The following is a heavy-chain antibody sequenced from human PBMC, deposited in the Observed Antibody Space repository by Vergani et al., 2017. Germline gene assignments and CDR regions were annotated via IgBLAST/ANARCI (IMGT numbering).Heavy chain of an antibody. D-gene: IGHD2-15*01. Sequence: EVQLVETGGGLIQPGGSLRLSCAASGFTVSSNYMSWVRQAPGKGLEWVSVIYSGGSTYYADSVKGRFTIPRDNSKNTLYLQMNSLRAEDTAVYYCARESVTCSGGSCYPSFQHWGQGTLVTVSS. CDR3: ARESVTCSGGSCYPSFQH. CDR2: IYSGGST. V-gene: IGHV3-53*02. CDR1: GFTVSSNY. J-gene: IGHJ1*01.